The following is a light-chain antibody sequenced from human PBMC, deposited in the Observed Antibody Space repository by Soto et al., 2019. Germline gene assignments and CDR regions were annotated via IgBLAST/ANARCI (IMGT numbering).Light chain of an antibody. CDR2: EVT. J-gene: IGLJ6*01. V-gene: IGLV2-14*01. CDR3: SSYTTRSTLV. Sequence: QSALTQPASVSGSPGQSIAISCTATSSDVGAFKYVSWYQHHPGKAPKLMIYEVTNRPSGVSNRFSGSKSGNTASLTISGLQAEDEAEYYCSSYTTRSTLVFGGGTKVTVL. CDR1: SSDVGAFKY.